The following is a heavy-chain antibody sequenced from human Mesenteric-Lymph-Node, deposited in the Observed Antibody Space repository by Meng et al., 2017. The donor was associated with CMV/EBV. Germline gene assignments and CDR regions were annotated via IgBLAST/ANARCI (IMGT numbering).Heavy chain of an antibody. Sequence: SETLSLTCTVSGGSISTYYWSWIRQPPGKGLEWIAYIHYSGSTSYNPSLKSRVTISVDTSKNQFSLKLSSVTAADTAVYYCARRYGDPEYYFDYWGQGTLVTVSS. CDR1: GGSISTYY. CDR3: ARRYGDPEYYFDY. V-gene: IGHV4-59*01. D-gene: IGHD4-17*01. J-gene: IGHJ4*02. CDR2: IHYSGST.